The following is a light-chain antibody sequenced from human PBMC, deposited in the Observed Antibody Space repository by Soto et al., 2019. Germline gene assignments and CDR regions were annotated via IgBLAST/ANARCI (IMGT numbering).Light chain of an antibody. CDR3: QQYESYSPLT. Sequence: IQMTPSPSTLSASVGDRVTITFRASQSINNWLAWYQQKPGKAPKLLIYRASTLESGVPSRFSGSGSGTDFTLTISSLQPDDFATYHCQQYESYSPLTFGGGTKVDIK. V-gene: IGKV1-5*03. CDR1: QSINNW. J-gene: IGKJ4*01. CDR2: RAS.